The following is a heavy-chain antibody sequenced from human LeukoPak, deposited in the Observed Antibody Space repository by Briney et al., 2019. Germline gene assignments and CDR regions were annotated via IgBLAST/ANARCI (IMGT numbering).Heavy chain of an antibody. J-gene: IGHJ4*02. CDR1: GGSINSGAYS. CDR2: IYHSGST. CDR3: ARAADTAMVN. D-gene: IGHD5-18*01. Sequence: PSQTLSLTCAVSGGSINSGAYSWSWIRQPPGKGLEWIGYIYHSGSTYYNPSLKSRVTISVDRSKNQFSLKLSSVTAADTAVYYCARAADTAMVNWGQGTLVTVSS. V-gene: IGHV4-30-2*01.